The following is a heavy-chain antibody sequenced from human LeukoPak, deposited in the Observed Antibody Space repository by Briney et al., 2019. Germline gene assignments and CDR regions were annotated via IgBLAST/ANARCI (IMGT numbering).Heavy chain of an antibody. CDR2: INPNSGGT. J-gene: IGHJ6*02. V-gene: IGHV1-2*02. CDR1: GYTFTGYY. Sequence: ASVKVSCKASGYTFTGYYMHWVRQAPGQGLEWMGWINPNSGGTNYAQKFQGRVTMTRDTSISTAYMELSRLRSDDTAVYYCARVGTIEMATIREYYYYYGMDVWGQGTTVTVSS. CDR3: ARVGTIEMATIREYYYYYGMDV. D-gene: IGHD5-12*01.